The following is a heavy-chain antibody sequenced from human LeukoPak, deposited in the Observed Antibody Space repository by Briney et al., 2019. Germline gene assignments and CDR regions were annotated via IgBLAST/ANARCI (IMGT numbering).Heavy chain of an antibody. CDR3: AKELGSGDGFDY. CDR2: IRYDGSNK. D-gene: IGHD6-19*01. Sequence: GGSLRLSCAASGFTLSSYGMHWVRQAPGKGLEWVAFIRYDGSNKYYADSVKGRFTISRDNSKNTLYLQMNSLRAEDTAVYYCAKELGSGDGFDYWGQGTLVTVSS. CDR1: GFTLSSYG. V-gene: IGHV3-30*02. J-gene: IGHJ4*02.